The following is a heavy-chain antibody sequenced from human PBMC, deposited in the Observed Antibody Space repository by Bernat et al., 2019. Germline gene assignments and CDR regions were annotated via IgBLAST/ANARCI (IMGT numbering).Heavy chain of an antibody. CDR2: ISYDGSNK. CDR3: AMPLGGYSTGGSCYSMPFNN. Sequence: QVQLVESGGGVVQPGRSLRLSCAASGFTFSNSDMHWVRQAPGKGLEWVALISYDGSNKYYADSVKGRFTISRDNSENTLYLHINSLRPEDAAVYYCAMPLGGYSTGGSCYSMPFNNGGQGTLVTVSP. J-gene: IGHJ4*02. CDR1: GFTFSNSD. V-gene: IGHV3-30*03. D-gene: IGHD2-15*01.